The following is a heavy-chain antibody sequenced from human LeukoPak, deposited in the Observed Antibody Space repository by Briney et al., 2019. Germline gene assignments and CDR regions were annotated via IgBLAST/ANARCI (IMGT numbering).Heavy chain of an antibody. Sequence: PSQTLSLTCTVSGGSISSGSYYWSSIRQPPGKGLEWIGRIYTSGSTHYNPSLNTRATISLDTSRNHFSLKPSPVTAADTAVYYCARDGSRGSFYSDYWGQRTLVTVSS. V-gene: IGHV4-61*02. CDR1: GGSISSGSYY. CDR2: IYTSGST. D-gene: IGHD3-10*01. CDR3: ARDGSRGSFYSDY. J-gene: IGHJ4*02.